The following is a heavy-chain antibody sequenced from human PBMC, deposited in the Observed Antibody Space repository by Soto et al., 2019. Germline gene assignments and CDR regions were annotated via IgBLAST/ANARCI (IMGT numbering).Heavy chain of an antibody. Sequence: QVQLVQSGAEVKKPGASVKVSCKASGYTFTSYGISWVRQAPGQGLEWMGWISAYNGNTNYAQKLQGRVTMTTDTSTSTAYKELRSLRSDDTAGYYCARDGDSSSSKWDWFDPWGQGTLVTVSS. CDR1: GYTFTSYG. J-gene: IGHJ5*02. V-gene: IGHV1-18*01. D-gene: IGHD6-6*01. CDR2: ISAYNGNT. CDR3: ARDGDSSSSKWDWFDP.